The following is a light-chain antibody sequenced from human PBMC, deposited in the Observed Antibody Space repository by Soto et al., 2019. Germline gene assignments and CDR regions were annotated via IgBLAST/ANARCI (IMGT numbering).Light chain of an antibody. CDR2: DVS. CDR1: SSDVGGYNY. CDR3: CSYAGSYTFLV. J-gene: IGLJ2*01. Sequence: QSVLTQPRSVSGSPGQSVNISCTGTSSDVGGYNYVSWYQQHQGKAPKLMTYDVSKRPSGVPDRVSGSKSGNTASLTISGLQAEDEADYYCCSYAGSYTFLVFGGGTKVTVL. V-gene: IGLV2-11*01.